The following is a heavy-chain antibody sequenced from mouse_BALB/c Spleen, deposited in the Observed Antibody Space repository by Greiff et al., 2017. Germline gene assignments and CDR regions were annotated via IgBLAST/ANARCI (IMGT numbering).Heavy chain of an antibody. Sequence: DVHLVESGGGLVQPGGSRKLSCAASGFTFSSFGMHWVRQAPEKGLEWVAYISSGSSTIYYADTVKGRFTISRDNPKNTLFLQMTSLRSEDTAMYYCAKGGNYEWFAYWGQGTLVTVSA. CDR3: AKGGNYEWFAY. CDR2: ISSGSSTI. CDR1: GFTFSSFG. D-gene: IGHD2-1*01. V-gene: IGHV5-17*02. J-gene: IGHJ3*01.